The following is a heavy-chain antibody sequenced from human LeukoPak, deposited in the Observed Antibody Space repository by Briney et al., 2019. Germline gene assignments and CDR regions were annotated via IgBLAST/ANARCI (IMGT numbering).Heavy chain of an antibody. CDR1: GFSFSTYS. CDR3: ARDFGGTLKTALDY. CDR2: IANSVIHI. J-gene: IGHJ4*02. Sequence: GGSLRLSCAASGFSFSTYSMNWVRQAPGKGLEWVSSIANSVIHIYYADSVKGRSTVSRDNAKNSLYLQMDGLRAEDTAIYYCARDFGGTLKTALDYWGQGTLVTVSS. V-gene: IGHV3-21*01. D-gene: IGHD4-23*01.